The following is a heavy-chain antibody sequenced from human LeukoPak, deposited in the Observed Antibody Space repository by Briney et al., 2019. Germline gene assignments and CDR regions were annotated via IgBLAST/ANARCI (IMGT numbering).Heavy chain of an antibody. J-gene: IGHJ4*02. CDR3: ATDYYDSSGAVDF. Sequence: PGRSLRLSCAQSGFTFSSYGMHSVRPAPGKGLKWVAVIWYDGSNEYYADSVKGRFTISRDNSKNTLYLQMNSLRAEDTAVYYCATDYYDSSGAVDFWGQGTQVTVSS. CDR2: IWYDGSNE. CDR1: GFTFSSYG. V-gene: IGHV3-33*01. D-gene: IGHD3-22*01.